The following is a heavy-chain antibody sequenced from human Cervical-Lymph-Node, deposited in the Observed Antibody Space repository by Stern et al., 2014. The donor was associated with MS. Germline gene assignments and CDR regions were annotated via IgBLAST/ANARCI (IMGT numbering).Heavy chain of an antibody. Sequence: QVQLQESGPGLVKPSETLSLPCTVSGGSISSSRSSWGWIRQPPGKGLEGLGSIFYSGNTYSNPSLKSRVTISVDPSKNQFSLNQSLGAAADSAVYYWARQRRYTNSGYAYWGQGTLVTVSS. D-gene: IGHD6-13*01. CDR1: GGSISSSRSS. V-gene: IGHV4-39*01. J-gene: IGHJ4*02. CDR3: ARQRRYTNSGYAY. CDR2: IFYSGNT.